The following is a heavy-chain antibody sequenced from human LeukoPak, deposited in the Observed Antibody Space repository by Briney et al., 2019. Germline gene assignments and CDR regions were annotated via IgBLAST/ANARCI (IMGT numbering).Heavy chain of an antibody. J-gene: IGHJ6*03. CDR3: AIGLGDYYYYMDV. Sequence: VASVKVSCKASGYTFTGYYMHWVRQAPGQGLEWMGWINPNSGGTNYAQKFQGRVTMTRDTSISTAYMELSRLRSDDTAVYYCAIGLGDYYYYMDVWGEGTTVTVSS. CDR2: INPNSGGT. V-gene: IGHV1-2*02. CDR1: GYTFTGYY. D-gene: IGHD3-16*01.